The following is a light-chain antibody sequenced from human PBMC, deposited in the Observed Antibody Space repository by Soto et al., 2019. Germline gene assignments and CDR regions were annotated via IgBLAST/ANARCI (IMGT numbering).Light chain of an antibody. CDR1: QSVSSN. CDR3: QQYNNWPPNT. V-gene: IGKV3-15*01. CDR2: GAS. Sequence: EIVMTQSPATLSVSPGERATLSCRASQSVSSNLAWYQDKPGQAPRLLIYGASTRATGIPARFSGSGSGTEFTLTISSLQSEDFAVYYCQQYNNWPPNTFGQGTKVDI. J-gene: IGKJ2*01.